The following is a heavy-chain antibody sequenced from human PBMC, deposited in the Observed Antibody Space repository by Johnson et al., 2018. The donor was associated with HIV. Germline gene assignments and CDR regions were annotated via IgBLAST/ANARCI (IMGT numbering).Heavy chain of an antibody. D-gene: IGHD1-26*01. CDR3: ARDQEWELRLTWGVDPFDI. J-gene: IGHJ3*02. Sequence: VQLVESGGGLVQPGGSLRLSCAASGFTFSSNYMSWVRQAPGKGLEWVANIKQDGSERYYVDSMKGRFTISRDNAKNSLYLQMNSLRAEDTAVYYCARDQEWELRLTWGVDPFDIWGQGTMVTVSS. CDR1: GFTFSSNY. CDR2: IKQDGSER. V-gene: IGHV3-7*05.